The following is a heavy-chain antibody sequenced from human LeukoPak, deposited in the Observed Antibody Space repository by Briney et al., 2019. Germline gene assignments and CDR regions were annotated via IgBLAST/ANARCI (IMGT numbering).Heavy chain of an antibody. Sequence: GASVKVSCKASGYTFTSYYMHWVRQAPGQGLEWMGLINPNSGGTNYAQKFQGRVTMTRETSISTAYMELSRLRSDDTAVYYCARAGYDFRSCYYTLFDYWGQGTLVTVSS. CDR3: ARAGYDFRSCYYTLFDY. CDR2: INPNSGGT. J-gene: IGHJ4*02. CDR1: GYTFTSYY. D-gene: IGHD3-3*01. V-gene: IGHV1-2*02.